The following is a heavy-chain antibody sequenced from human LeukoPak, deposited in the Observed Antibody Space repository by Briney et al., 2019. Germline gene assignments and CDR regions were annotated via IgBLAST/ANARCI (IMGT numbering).Heavy chain of an antibody. D-gene: IGHD3-22*01. CDR1: GGTFSSYA. CDR3: ASPSDSRYDSSGYYYFDY. V-gene: IGHV1-69*04. Sequence: EASVKVSCKASGGTFSSYAISWVRQAPGQGLEWMGRIIPILGIANYAQKFQGRVTITADKSTSTAYMELSSLRSEDTAVYYCASPSDSRYDSSGYYYFDYWGQGTLVTVSS. CDR2: IIPILGIA. J-gene: IGHJ4*02.